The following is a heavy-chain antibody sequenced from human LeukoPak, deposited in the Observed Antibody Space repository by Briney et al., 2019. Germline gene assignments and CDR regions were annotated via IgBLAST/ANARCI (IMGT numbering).Heavy chain of an antibody. CDR2: IYPGDSDT. J-gene: IGHJ4*02. Sequence: GESLKISCKGSGYSFSNYWIAWVRQMPGKGLEWMGIIYPGDSDTRYSPSSQGQVTISVDKSISTAYLQWSSLKASDTAMYYCARRGVYYSDSIGYYCFDYWGQGTLVTVSS. V-gene: IGHV5-51*01. D-gene: IGHD3-22*01. CDR3: ARRGVYYSDSIGYYCFDY. CDR1: GYSFSNYW.